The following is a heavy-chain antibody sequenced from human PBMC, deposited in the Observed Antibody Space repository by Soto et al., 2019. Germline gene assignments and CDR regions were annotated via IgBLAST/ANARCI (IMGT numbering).Heavy chain of an antibody. CDR2: ISAHNGNT. CDR3: ARGRYGDY. J-gene: IGHJ4*02. D-gene: IGHD1-1*01. V-gene: IGHV1-18*01. CDR1: GYTFTSYG. Sequence: QVHLVQSGAEVKKPGASGKVSCKGSGYTFTSYGITWVRQAPGQGLEWMGWISAHNGNTNYAQKFQGRVTVTRDTSTSTAYMELRSLRSDDTAVYYCARGRYGDYWGQGALVTVSS.